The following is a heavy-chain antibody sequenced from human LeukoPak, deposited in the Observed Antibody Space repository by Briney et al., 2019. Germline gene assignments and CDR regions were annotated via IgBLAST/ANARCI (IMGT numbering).Heavy chain of an antibody. CDR2: IYPGDSDT. Sequence: GESLKISCKGSGYSFTCYWIGWVRQMPGKGLEWMGIIYPGDSDTRYSPSFQGQVTISADKSIRTAYLQWSSLKASDTAMYYCARVIAVAGYDAFDIWGQGTMVTVSS. CDR1: GYSFTCYW. V-gene: IGHV5-51*01. CDR3: ARVIAVAGYDAFDI. J-gene: IGHJ3*02. D-gene: IGHD6-19*01.